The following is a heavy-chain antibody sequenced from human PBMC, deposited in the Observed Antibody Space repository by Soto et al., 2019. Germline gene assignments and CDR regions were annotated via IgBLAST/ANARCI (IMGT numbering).Heavy chain of an antibody. J-gene: IGHJ4*02. V-gene: IGHV1-69*08. CDR2: IIPILGIA. CDR1: GGTFSSYT. Sequence: QVQLVQSGAEVKKPGSSVKVSCKASGGTFSSYTISWVRQAPGQGLEWMGRIIPILGIANYAQKFQGRVTITADKSTSTAYMERSRLRAEDTAVYYCARESTIVGVTAPSFYDYWGQGTLVTVSS. CDR3: ARESTIVGVTAPSFYDY. D-gene: IGHD2-21*02.